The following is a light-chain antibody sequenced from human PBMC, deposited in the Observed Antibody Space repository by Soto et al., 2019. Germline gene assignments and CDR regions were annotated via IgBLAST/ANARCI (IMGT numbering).Light chain of an antibody. CDR2: AAS. CDR1: QGYRSY. Sequence: DIQLTQSPSFLSASLGDRVTITCQASQGYRSYLAWYQQKPGKAPKLLIYAASTLHSGVSSRFSGSGSGTEFTLTISSLQPEDFPTYYCQQFNSYPFTFGGGTKVEIK. J-gene: IGKJ4*01. V-gene: IGKV1-9*01. CDR3: QQFNSYPFT.